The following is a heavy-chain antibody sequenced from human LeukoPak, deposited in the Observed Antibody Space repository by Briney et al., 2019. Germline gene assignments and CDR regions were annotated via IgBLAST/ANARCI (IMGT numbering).Heavy chain of an antibody. V-gene: IGHV1-46*01. CDR2: INPSGGST. D-gene: IGHD2-2*01. Sequence: ASVKVSCKGSGYTFTSYYMHWVRQAPGQGLEWMGIINPSGGSTSYAQKFQGRVTMTRDTSTSTVYMELSSLRSEDTAVYYCARDGVPADADYWGQGTLVTVSS. CDR3: ARDGVPADADY. J-gene: IGHJ4*02. CDR1: GYTFTSYY.